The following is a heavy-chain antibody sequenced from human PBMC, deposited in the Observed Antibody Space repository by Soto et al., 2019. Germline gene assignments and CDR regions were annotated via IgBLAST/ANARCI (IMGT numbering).Heavy chain of an antibody. J-gene: IGHJ3*02. Sequence: QVQLVQSGAEVKKPGASVKVSCKASGYTFTSYAMHWVRQAPGQRLEWMGWINAGNGNTKYSQKFQGRVTITRDTSARTAYMELSSLRSEDTAVYYCARVRSGWLGGHAFDIWGQGTMVTVSS. CDR1: GYTFTSYA. CDR3: ARVRSGWLGGHAFDI. V-gene: IGHV1-3*01. CDR2: INAGNGNT. D-gene: IGHD6-19*01.